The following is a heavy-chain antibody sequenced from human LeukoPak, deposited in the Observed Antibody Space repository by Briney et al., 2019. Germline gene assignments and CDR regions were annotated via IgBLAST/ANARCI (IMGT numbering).Heavy chain of an antibody. Sequence: GASVKVSCKASGYTFTGYYMHWVRQAPGQGLEWMGWINPNSGGTNYTQKFQGRVTMTRDTSISTAYMELSRLRSDDTAVYYCARDRATVTTGAFDYWGQGTLVTVSS. V-gene: IGHV1-2*02. CDR1: GYTFTGYY. D-gene: IGHD4-17*01. CDR2: INPNSGGT. CDR3: ARDRATVTTGAFDY. J-gene: IGHJ4*02.